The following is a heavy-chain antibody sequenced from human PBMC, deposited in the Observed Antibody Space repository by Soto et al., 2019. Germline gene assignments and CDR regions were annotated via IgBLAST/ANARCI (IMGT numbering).Heavy chain of an antibody. J-gene: IGHJ4*02. CDR3: ARSCGVAAAAPSDY. V-gene: IGHV4-59*08. Sequence: SETLSVTCTVADVSISGYCLSCIRQPPGKGLQWIGYIYYSGGNNYNPSLTRRVTISVDTSNNPFSLKLSSVTAHHPAVYYCARSCGVAAAAPSDYRGQRTLVT. CDR1: DVSISGYC. CDR2: IYYSGGN. D-gene: IGHD6-13*01.